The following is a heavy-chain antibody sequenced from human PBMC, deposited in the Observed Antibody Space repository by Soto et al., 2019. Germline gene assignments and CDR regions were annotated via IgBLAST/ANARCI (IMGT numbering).Heavy chain of an antibody. Sequence: LCGGSISSGGYSWNWIRQTPGKGLEWIGYIYPNGNTYYNPSLNSRVTISLDMSKNQFSLKMTSVTAADTAVYFCARVGGWFDPWGQGTLVIVST. V-gene: IGHV4-30-2*01. CDR1: GGSISSGGYS. D-gene: IGHD3-16*01. CDR3: ARVGGWFDP. CDR2: IYPNGNT. J-gene: IGHJ5*02.